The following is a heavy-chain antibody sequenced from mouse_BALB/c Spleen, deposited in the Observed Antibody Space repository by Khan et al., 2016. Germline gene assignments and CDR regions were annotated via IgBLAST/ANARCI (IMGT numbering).Heavy chain of an antibody. CDR3: AREDYGNYGDYFDY. V-gene: IGHV5-6-5*01. J-gene: IGHJ2*01. CDR2: ISSGGST. Sequence: EVELVESGGGLVKPGGSLKLSCAASGFTFSSYAMSWVRQTPEKRLEWVASISSGGSTYYPDSVKGRFTISRDNARNILNLQMSSLRSEDTAMYCCAREDYGNYGDYFDYWGQGTTLTVSS. CDR1: GFTFSSYA. D-gene: IGHD2-1*01.